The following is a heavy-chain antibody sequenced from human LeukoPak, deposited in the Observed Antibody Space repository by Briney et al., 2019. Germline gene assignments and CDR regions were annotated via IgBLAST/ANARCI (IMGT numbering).Heavy chain of an antibody. J-gene: IGHJ4*02. D-gene: IGHD6-13*01. V-gene: IGHV3-11*04. CDR1: GFTFSDYY. Sequence: GGSLRLSCVASGFTFSDYYMSWIRQSPEKGLERVSYIDPSGDTISYADSVKGRFTISRDNAKKSLYLRMNALRAEDTAVYYCARYRGHSPPWLYFFAYWGKGTLSPSPQ. CDR3: ARYRGHSPPWLYFFAY. CDR2: IDPSGDTI.